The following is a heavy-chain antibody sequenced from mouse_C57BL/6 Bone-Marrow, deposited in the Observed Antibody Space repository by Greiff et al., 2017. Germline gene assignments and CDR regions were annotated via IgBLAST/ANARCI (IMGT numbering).Heavy chain of an antibody. V-gene: IGHV1-7*01. D-gene: IGHD2-3*01. CDR1: GYTFTNYW. CDR2: INPSSGYT. J-gene: IGHJ3*01. CDR3: AGSVIYDGYYGFAY. Sequence: QVHVKQSGAELAKPGASVKLSCKASGYTFTNYWMHWVKQRPGQGLEWIGYINPSSGYTKYNQKFKDKATLTADKSSSTAYMQLSSLTYDDSAVYYCAGSVIYDGYYGFAYWGQGTLVTVSA.